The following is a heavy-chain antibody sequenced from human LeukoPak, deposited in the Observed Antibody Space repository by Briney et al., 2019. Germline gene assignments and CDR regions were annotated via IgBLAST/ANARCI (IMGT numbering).Heavy chain of an antibody. CDR3: ARGRYYDSSGYYYH. CDR2: IYYSGST. CDR1: GGSISSSSYY. V-gene: IGHV4-39*07. Sequence: PSETLSLTCTVSGGSISSSSYYWGWIRQPPGKGLEWIGSIYYSGSTYYNPSLKSRVTTSVDTSKNQFSLKLSSVTAADTAVYYCARGRYYDSSGYYYHWGQGTLVTVSS. J-gene: IGHJ4*02. D-gene: IGHD3-22*01.